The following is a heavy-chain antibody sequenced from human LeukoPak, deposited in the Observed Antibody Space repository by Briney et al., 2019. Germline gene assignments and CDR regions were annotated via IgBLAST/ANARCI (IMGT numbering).Heavy chain of an antibody. J-gene: IGHJ3*02. V-gene: IGHV3-23*01. CDR1: GFTFSSYA. CDR2: ISGSGGST. Sequence: PGGSLRLSCAASGFTFSSYAMSWVRQAPGKGLEWVSAISGSGGSTYYADSVKGRFTISGDNSKNTLYLQMNSLRAEGTAVYYCARAEILWQGDDAFDIWGQGTMVTVSS. D-gene: IGHD2-21*01. CDR3: ARAEILWQGDDAFDI.